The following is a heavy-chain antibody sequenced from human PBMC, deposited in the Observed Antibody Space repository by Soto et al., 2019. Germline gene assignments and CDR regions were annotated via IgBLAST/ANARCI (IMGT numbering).Heavy chain of an antibody. CDR1: GFIFSSYG. CDR3: ARDLYSSGWYGFDY. V-gene: IGHV3-33*01. CDR2: IWYDGSNK. D-gene: IGHD6-19*01. Sequence: EGSLRHSCAASGFIFSSYGMHWVRQAPGKGLEWVAVIWYDGSNKYYADSVKGRFTISRDNSKNTLYLQMNSLRAEDTAVYYCARDLYSSGWYGFDYWGQGTLVTVSS. J-gene: IGHJ4*02.